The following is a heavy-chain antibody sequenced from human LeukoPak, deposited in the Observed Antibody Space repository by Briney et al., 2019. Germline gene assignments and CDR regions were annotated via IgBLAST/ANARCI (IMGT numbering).Heavy chain of an antibody. CDR1: GFTFNKFA. CDR2: ISINGDGT. J-gene: IGHJ5*02. Sequence: GGSLRLSCAASGFTFNKFALSRVRQAPGKGLEWVSAISINGDGTYYADSVRGRFTISRDNSKNTLYLQMNSLKTEDTAVYYCAKDLLFPRFGSESWGQGTLVTVSS. CDR3: AKDLLFPRFGSES. D-gene: IGHD3-10*01. V-gene: IGHV3-23*01.